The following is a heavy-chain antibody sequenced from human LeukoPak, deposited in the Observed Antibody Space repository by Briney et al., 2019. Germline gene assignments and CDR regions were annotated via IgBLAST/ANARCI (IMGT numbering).Heavy chain of an antibody. V-gene: IGHV3-30*04. D-gene: IGHD3-10*01. CDR3: AQAPRITMVRGVLSYMDV. Sequence: GGSLRLSCAASGFTFSSYAMHWVRQAPGKGLEWVAVISYDGSNKYYADSVKGRFTISRDNSKNTLYLQMNSLRAEDTAVYYCAQAPRITMVRGVLSYMDVWGKGTTVTISS. CDR1: GFTFSSYA. J-gene: IGHJ6*03. CDR2: ISYDGSNK.